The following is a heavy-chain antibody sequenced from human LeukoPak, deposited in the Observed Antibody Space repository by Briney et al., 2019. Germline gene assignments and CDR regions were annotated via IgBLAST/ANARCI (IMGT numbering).Heavy chain of an antibody. Sequence: ASVKVSCKASGYTFTKYAMNWVRQAPGQGLEWMGWINTNTGNPTYVQGFTGRFVFSLDTSVSTAYLQISSLKAEDTAVYYCARVRIAAMDPYNCFDPWGQGTLVTVSS. CDR2: INTNTGNP. CDR3: ARVRIAAMDPYNCFDP. V-gene: IGHV7-4-1*02. CDR1: GYTFTKYA. D-gene: IGHD5-18*01. J-gene: IGHJ5*02.